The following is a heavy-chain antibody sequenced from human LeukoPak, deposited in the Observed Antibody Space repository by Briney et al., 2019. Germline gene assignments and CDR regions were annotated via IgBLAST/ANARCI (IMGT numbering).Heavy chain of an antibody. D-gene: IGHD3-22*01. J-gene: IGHJ4*02. Sequence: GASVKVSCNASGGTFRSYAISWVRQAPGQGLEWMGGIIPIFGTANYAQKFQGRVTITADESTSTAYMELSSLRSEDTAVYYCARDRVYYYDSSGYYPLDYWGQGTLVTVSS. CDR1: GGTFRSYA. CDR3: ARDRVYYYDSSGYYPLDY. CDR2: IIPIFGTA. V-gene: IGHV1-69*13.